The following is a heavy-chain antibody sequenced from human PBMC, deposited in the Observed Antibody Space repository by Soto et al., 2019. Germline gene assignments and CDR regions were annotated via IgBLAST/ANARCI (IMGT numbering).Heavy chain of an antibody. J-gene: IGHJ4*02. Sequence: PETLSLTCAVSGHSISSYSWNWIRQTAGGGLEWIGRVYPSGHTQYRSSFETRVTVSVDMSTKQFFLRLRSVAAANPAVYYCGRESGENWSHEDYWGQGTQVTVSS. CDR2: VYPSGHT. D-gene: IGHD1-1*01. V-gene: IGHV4-4*07. CDR1: GHSISSYS. CDR3: GRESGENWSHEDY.